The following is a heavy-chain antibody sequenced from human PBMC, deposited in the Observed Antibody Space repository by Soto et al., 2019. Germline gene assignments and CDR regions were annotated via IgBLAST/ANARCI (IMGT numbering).Heavy chain of an antibody. D-gene: IGHD5-12*01. J-gene: IGHJ6*02. CDR2: ISGSGGSP. Sequence: GGSLRLSCEASGFNFRSYSMSWVRQAPGKGLEWVSGISGSGGSPYYADSVKGRFTISKDRSKDTLYLQMNSLKTEDTAVYYCTTVPWIRDGYNWMDVWGQGTTVTVSS. CDR3: TTVPWIRDGYNWMDV. V-gene: IGHV3-23*01. CDR1: GFNFRSYS.